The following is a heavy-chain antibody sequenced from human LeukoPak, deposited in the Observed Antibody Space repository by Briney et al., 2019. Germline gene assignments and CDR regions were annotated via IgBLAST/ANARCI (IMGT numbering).Heavy chain of an antibody. CDR3: ARQAVVASSLYYYFLDV. Sequence: HGESLKISCKGSGYSFSNYRIAWVRQMPGTGLEWMGIIYPGDSDARYSPSFQGQVTISADKSISTAYLQWRSLKASDTAIYFCARQAVVASSLYYYFLDVWGTGTTVTVSS. CDR2: IYPGDSDA. D-gene: IGHD2-15*01. J-gene: IGHJ6*03. V-gene: IGHV5-51*01. CDR1: GYSFSNYR.